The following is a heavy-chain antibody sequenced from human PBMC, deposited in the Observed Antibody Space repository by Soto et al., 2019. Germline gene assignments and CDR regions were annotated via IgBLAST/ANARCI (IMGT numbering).Heavy chain of an antibody. V-gene: IGHV1-18*01. D-gene: IGHD6-19*01. J-gene: IGHJ4*02. CDR1: GYTFTSYG. Sequence: EASVKVSCTASGYTFTSYGISWVRQAPGQGLEWMGWISAYNGNTNYAQKLQGRVTMTTDTSTSTAYMELRSLRSDDTAVYYCARDPIAVAAEIFDYWGQGTLVTVSS. CDR2: ISAYNGNT. CDR3: ARDPIAVAAEIFDY.